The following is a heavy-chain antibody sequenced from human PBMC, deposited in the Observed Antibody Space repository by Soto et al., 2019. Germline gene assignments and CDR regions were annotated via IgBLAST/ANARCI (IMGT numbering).Heavy chain of an antibody. D-gene: IGHD2-2*01. CDR3: ARGPRCINTSWSNDYYLFALDV. Sequence: QVQLQQWGAGLLKPSETLSLTCAVNGGSFSGYYWSWIRQPPGRGLEWIGEINHSGRTNLNPSLKSRVSTSVDTSKNHFSLRLSSVTAADTAVYYCARGPRCINTSWSNDYYLFALDVWGQGTTVTVSS. V-gene: IGHV4-34*01. J-gene: IGHJ6*02. CDR1: GGSFSGYY. CDR2: INHSGRT.